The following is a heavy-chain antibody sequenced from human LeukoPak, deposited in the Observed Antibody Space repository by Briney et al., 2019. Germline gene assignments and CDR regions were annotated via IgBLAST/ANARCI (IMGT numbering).Heavy chain of an antibody. CDR2: ISSSGSTR. CDR3: ARVYRSTTVVTVDY. Sequence: GGSLRLSCAASGFTFSSYEMNWVRQAPGEGLEWVSYISSSGSTRYYADSVKGRFTISRDNAKSTLYLQMNSLRVEDTAVYYCARVYRSTTVVTVDYWGQGTLVTVSS. D-gene: IGHD4-23*01. V-gene: IGHV3-48*03. CDR1: GFTFSSYE. J-gene: IGHJ4*02.